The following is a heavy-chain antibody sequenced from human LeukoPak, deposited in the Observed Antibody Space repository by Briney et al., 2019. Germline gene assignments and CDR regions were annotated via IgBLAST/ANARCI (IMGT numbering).Heavy chain of an antibody. CDR2: ISRTGNTI. D-gene: IGHD4-17*01. CDR3: ARDLGSSTVTTAFDY. Sequence: GGSLRLSCTASGFIFNDYYMSWIRQTPGKGLEWLSYISRTGNTIYYRDSVKGRFTISRDNANNHLHLQMDNLRAEDTAEYFCARDLGSSTVTTAFDYWGQGTLVTVSS. V-gene: IGHV3-11*01. CDR1: GFIFNDYY. J-gene: IGHJ4*02.